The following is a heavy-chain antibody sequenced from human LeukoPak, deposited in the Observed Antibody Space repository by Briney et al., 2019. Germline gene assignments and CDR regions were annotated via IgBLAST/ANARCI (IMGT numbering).Heavy chain of an antibody. Sequence: GGSLRLSCAATGFTFSNYAVNWVRQAPGKGLEWVSTISGTGGSTYYADSVKGRFTISRDNSKDTLYLQMSSLRAEDTAVYYCVKDRGRYYDSSGSYWGYYFDSWGQGILVTVST. CDR3: VKDRGRYYDSSGSYWGYYFDS. D-gene: IGHD3-22*01. CDR2: ISGTGGST. CDR1: GFTFSNYA. J-gene: IGHJ4*02. V-gene: IGHV3-23*01.